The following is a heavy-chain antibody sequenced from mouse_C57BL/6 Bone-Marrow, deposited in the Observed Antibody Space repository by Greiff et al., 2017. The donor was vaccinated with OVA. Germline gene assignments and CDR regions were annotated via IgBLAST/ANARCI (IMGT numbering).Heavy chain of an antibody. CDR2: IDPSDSYT. D-gene: IGHD2-12*01. CDR3: AREGCYYSYAMDY. Sequence: QVQLQQPGAALVMPGASVKLSCKASGYTFTSYWMHWVKQRPGPGLEWIGEIDPSDSYTNYNQKFKGKSTLTVDKSSSTAYMQLSSLTSEDSAVYYCAREGCYYSYAMDYWGQGTSVTVSS. V-gene: IGHV1-69*01. CDR1: GYTFTSYW. J-gene: IGHJ4*01.